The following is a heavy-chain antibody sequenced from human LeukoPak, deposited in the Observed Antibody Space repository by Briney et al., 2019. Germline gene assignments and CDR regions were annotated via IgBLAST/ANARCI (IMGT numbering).Heavy chain of an antibody. CDR1: GFTFSDYG. D-gene: IGHD6-13*01. CDR3: AKDFSSSSLGSWYFDL. Sequence: GGSLRLSCAASGFTFSDYGMHWVRQAPGKGLEWVAFIRYDASNKYYGDSVKGRFTVSRDNVENTLYLQMNSLRTEDTAVYYCAKDFSSSSLGSWYFDLWGRGALVTVYS. CDR2: IRYDASNK. J-gene: IGHJ2*01. V-gene: IGHV3-30*02.